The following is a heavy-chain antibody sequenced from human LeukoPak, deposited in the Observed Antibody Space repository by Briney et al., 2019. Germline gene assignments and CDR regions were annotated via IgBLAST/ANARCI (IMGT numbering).Heavy chain of an antibody. Sequence: SGGSLRLSCAASGFTFSSYAMHWVRQAPGKGLEWVAVISYDGSNKYYADSVKGRFTISRDNSKNTLYLQMNSLRAEDTAAYYCASQRRSWYGSLIDYWGQGTLVTVSS. V-gene: IGHV3-30-3*01. D-gene: IGHD6-13*01. CDR2: ISYDGSNK. J-gene: IGHJ4*02. CDR3: ASQRRSWYGSLIDY. CDR1: GFTFSSYA.